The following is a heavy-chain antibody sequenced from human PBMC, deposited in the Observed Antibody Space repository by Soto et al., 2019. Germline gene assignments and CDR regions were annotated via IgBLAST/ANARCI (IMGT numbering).Heavy chain of an antibody. D-gene: IGHD6-13*01. Sequence: VALRLSCSASGFTFRSYAMHWVRQAAGKGLEYVSAISSNGGSTYYADSVKGRFTISRDNSKNTLYLQMSSLRAEDTAVYYCVKGPRHQLVPLPFDYWGQVTLVTVSS. J-gene: IGHJ4*02. CDR2: ISSNGGST. V-gene: IGHV3-64D*06. CDR1: GFTFRSYA. CDR3: VKGPRHQLVPLPFDY.